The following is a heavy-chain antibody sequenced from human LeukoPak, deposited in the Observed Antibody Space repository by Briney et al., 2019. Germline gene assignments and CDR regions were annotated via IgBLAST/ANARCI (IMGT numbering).Heavy chain of an antibody. CDR3: ARTGETFFDY. CDR2: IYHLGST. Sequence: SETLSLTCTVSGGSMSHYYWSWIRQPPAKGLEWIGYIYHLGSTNYKPSLKSRVTISIDASKSQFSLRLNSVTAADTAVYYCARTGETFFDYWGQGTLVTVSS. D-gene: IGHD1-1*01. V-gene: IGHV4-59*12. CDR1: GGSMSHYY. J-gene: IGHJ4*02.